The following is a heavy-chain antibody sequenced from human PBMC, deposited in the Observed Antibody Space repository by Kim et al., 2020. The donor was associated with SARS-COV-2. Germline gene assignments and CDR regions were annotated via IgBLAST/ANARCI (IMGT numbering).Heavy chain of an antibody. Sequence: SETLSLTCAVHGGSLTGCYWALIRQPPGKGLEWLGEINHIGRTNYNPSLKSRVTISLDTSKNEFSLKLRSVTAADTAVYYCARGRSPMWQHSYFDVWGQGTLVTVSS. V-gene: IGHV4-34*01. CDR3: ARGRSPMWQHSYFDV. D-gene: IGHD2-21*01. J-gene: IGHJ4*02. CDR1: GGSLTGCY. CDR2: INHIGRT.